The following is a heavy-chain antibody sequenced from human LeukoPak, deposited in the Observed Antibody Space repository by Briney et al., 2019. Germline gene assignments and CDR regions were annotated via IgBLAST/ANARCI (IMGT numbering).Heavy chain of an antibody. CDR3: ARDSGTWSWSGGYFDY. Sequence: GGSLRLSCAVSGFTFSSYWMSWVRQAPGKGLEWVANIKQDGTEIYYVDSVRGRFTISRDNAKNSLYLQMNSLRAEGTAGYYCARDSGTWSWSGGYFDYWGQGTLVTVSS. D-gene: IGHD3-10*01. V-gene: IGHV3-7*01. J-gene: IGHJ4*02. CDR2: IKQDGTEI. CDR1: GFTFSSYW.